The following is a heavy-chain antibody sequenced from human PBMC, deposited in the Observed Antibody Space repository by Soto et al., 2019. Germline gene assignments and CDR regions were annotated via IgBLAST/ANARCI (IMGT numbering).Heavy chain of an antibody. Sequence: PGGSLRLSCAVSGLTFSTTWITWVRQAPWKGLEWLASINQDGSATYYVDSVKGRFTISRDNAKNSLYLQLNSLRDEDSATYYCARDRGHNTLDYCGQGTLVTVSS. D-gene: IGHD1-20*01. J-gene: IGHJ4*02. V-gene: IGHV3-7*03. CDR1: GLTFSTTW. CDR2: INQDGSAT. CDR3: ARDRGHNTLDY.